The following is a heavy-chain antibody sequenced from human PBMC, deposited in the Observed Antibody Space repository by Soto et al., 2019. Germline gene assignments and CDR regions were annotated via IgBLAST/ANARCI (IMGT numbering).Heavy chain of an antibody. J-gene: IGHJ4*02. CDR3: ARGSAYDIWSGYCFDH. CDR2: MHYSGST. CDR1: GGSVTSNYYY. V-gene: IGHV4-61*01. Sequence: SETLSLTCTVSGGSVTSNYYYWSWIRQSPGKGLEWIGYMHYSGSTNYNPSLKSRVTISVDTSKNQFSLKLNSVTAADTAVYFCARGSAYDIWSGYCFDHWGQGTLVTVSS. D-gene: IGHD3-3*01.